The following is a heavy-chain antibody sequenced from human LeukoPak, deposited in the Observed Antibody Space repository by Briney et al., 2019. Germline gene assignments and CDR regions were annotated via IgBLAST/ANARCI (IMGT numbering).Heavy chain of an antibody. J-gene: IGHJ3*02. V-gene: IGHV3-21*06. CDR3: AREVAFDM. CDR1: GFTFSSYP. CDR2: ISSSSSYT. Sequence: PGGSLRLSCAASGFTFSSYPMSWVRQAPGEGLEWVSSISSSSSYTFYADSVKGRFTISRDNAKNSLYLQMNSLRAEDTAVYYCAREVAFDMWGQGTMVTVSS.